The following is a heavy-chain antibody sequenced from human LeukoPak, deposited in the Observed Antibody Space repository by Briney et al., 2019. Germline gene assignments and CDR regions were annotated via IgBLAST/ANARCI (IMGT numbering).Heavy chain of an antibody. J-gene: IGHJ3*02. D-gene: IGHD1-26*01. Sequence: GGSLRLSCAASGFTFSDYYMSWIRQAPGKGLEGVSNISSSGSTIYYADSVKGQFIISRDNAKNSLYLQMNSLRAEDTAVYYCARVSGRNAFDIWGQGTKVTVSS. V-gene: IGHV3-11*01. CDR3: ARVSGRNAFDI. CDR1: GFTFSDYY. CDR2: ISSSGSTI.